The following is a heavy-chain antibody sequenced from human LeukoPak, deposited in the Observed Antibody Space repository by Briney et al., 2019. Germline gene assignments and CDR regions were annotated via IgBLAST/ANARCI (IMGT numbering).Heavy chain of an antibody. CDR1: GYTFTSYD. CDR2: KNPNSGNT. V-gene: IGHV1-8*01. Sequence: ASVKVSCKASGYTFTSYDINWVRQATGQGLEWMGWKNPNSGNTGYAQKFQGRVTMTRNTSISTAYMELSSLRSEDTAVYYCATEGNTAMSPEFDYWGQGTLVTVSS. J-gene: IGHJ4*02. D-gene: IGHD5-18*01. CDR3: ATEGNTAMSPEFDY.